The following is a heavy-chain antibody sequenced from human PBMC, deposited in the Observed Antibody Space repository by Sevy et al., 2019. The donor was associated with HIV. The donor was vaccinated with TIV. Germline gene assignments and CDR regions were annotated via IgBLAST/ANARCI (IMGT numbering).Heavy chain of an antibody. CDR1: GFTFSSFE. V-gene: IGHV3-48*03. J-gene: IGHJ1*01. D-gene: IGHD6-13*01. CDR2: ISNSGSII. CDR3: AREDGSRQYFQY. Sequence: GGSLRLSCVASGFTFSSFEMNWVRQAPGKGLEWVSHISNSGSIIYYEDSVKGRFTTSRDNAKNSLYLQMNSLRAEDTAVYYCAREDGSRQYFQYWGQGTLVTVSS.